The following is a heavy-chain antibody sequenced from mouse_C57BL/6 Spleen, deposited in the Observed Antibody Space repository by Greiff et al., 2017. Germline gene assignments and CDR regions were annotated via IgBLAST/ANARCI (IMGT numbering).Heavy chain of an antibody. CDR1: GFTFSSYA. V-gene: IGHV5-4*01. J-gene: IGHJ3*01. Sequence: EVQLQESGGGLVKPGGSLKLSCAASGFTFSSYAMSWVRQTPEKRLEWVATISDGGSYTYYPDNVKGRFTISRDNAKNNLYLQMSHLKSEDTAMYYCARDDLWFAYWGQGTLVTVSA. CDR2: ISDGGSYT. CDR3: ARDDLWFAY.